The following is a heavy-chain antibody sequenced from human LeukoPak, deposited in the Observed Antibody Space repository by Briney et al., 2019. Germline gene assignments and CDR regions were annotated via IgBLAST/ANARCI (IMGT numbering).Heavy chain of an antibody. CDR1: GYTFTGYY. J-gene: IGHJ4*02. V-gene: IGHV1-2*02. CDR3: ARDGVLRFLESTPWTYYFDY. Sequence: GASVKVSCKASGYTFTGYYMHWVRQAPGQGLEWMGWINPNSGGTNYAQKFQGRVTMTRDTSISTAYMELSRLRSDDTAVYYCARDGVLRFLESTPWTYYFDYWGQGTLVTVSS. D-gene: IGHD3-3*01. CDR2: INPNSGGT.